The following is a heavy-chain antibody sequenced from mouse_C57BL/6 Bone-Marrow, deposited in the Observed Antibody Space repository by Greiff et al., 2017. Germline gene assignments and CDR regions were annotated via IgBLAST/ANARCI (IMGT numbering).Heavy chain of an antibody. CDR2: INPSTGGT. D-gene: IGHD1-2*01. CDR3: ASDYGEAMDY. V-gene: IGHV1-42*01. CDR1: GYSFTGYY. J-gene: IGHJ4*01. Sequence: EVQLQQSGPELVKPGASVKISCKASGYSFTGYYMNWVKQSPEKSLEWIGEINPSTGGTTYNQKFKAKAKLTVEKSSSTAYMQLKSLTSEDSAVYYCASDYGEAMDYWGQGTSVTVTS.